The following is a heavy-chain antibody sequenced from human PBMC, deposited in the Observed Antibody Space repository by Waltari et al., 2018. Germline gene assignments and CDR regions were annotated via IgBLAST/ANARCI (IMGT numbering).Heavy chain of an antibody. D-gene: IGHD1-26*01. J-gene: IGHJ4*02. CDR1: GFTFSSYE. V-gene: IGHV3-48*03. Sequence: EVQLVESGGGLVQPGGSLRLSCAASGFTFSSYEMNWVRQAPGKGLGWVSYISSSSSTIYYADSVKGRFTISRDNAKNSLYLQMNSLRAEDTAVYYCARVVGATISDYWGQGTLVTVSS. CDR3: ARVVGATISDY. CDR2: ISSSSSTI.